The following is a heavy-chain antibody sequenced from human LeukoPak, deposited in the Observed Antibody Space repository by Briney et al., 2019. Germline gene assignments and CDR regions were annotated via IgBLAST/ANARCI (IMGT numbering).Heavy chain of an antibody. CDR3: ASGGYNHHALFDY. D-gene: IGHD5-24*01. CDR1: GFTFTSSA. Sequence: EASVKVSCKASGFTFTSSAMQWVRQARGQRLEWIGWIVVGSGNTNYAQKFQERVTITRDMSTSTAYMELSSLRSEDTAVYYCASGGYNHHALFDYWGQGTLVTVSS. V-gene: IGHV1-58*02. J-gene: IGHJ4*02. CDR2: IVVGSGNT.